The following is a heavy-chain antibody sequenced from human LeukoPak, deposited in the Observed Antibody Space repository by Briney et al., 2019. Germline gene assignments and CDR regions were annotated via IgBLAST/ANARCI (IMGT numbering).Heavy chain of an antibody. J-gene: IGHJ4*02. CDR1: GFTFGDYA. CDR2: IRSKAYGGTT. V-gene: IGHV3-49*03. CDR3: TRVGSQGGYCSSTSCYKYYFDY. Sequence: GRSLRLSCTASGFTFGDYAMSWFRQGPGKGLEWVGFIRSKAYGGTTEYAASVKGRFTISRDDSKSIAYLQMNSLKTEDTAVYYCTRVGSQGGYCSSTSCYKYYFDYWGQGTLVTVSS. D-gene: IGHD2-2*01.